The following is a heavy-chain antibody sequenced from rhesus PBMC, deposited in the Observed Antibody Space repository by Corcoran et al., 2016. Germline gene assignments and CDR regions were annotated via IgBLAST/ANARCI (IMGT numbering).Heavy chain of an antibody. Sequence: QVQLQESGPGLVKPSETLSLTCAVSGGSISDSYYWNWIRQPPGKGLEWLGNIYGNRSRHYYNPTLKSRVTISKATSTHQFFLKLSAVTAADTAVYYCAGEDGSSANSLDVWGRGVLVTVSS. CDR2: IYGNRSRH. J-gene: IGHJ5-2*02. D-gene: IGHD4-29*01. CDR3: AGEDGSSANSLDV. CDR1: GGSISDSYY. V-gene: IGHV4S9*01.